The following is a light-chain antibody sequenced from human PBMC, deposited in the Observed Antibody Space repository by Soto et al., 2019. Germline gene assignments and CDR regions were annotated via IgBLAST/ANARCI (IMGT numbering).Light chain of an antibody. CDR1: SSDVGDYNY. CDR2: EVS. CDR3: SSYAGSNNFVA. Sequence: QSVLTQPPSASGSPGQSVTISCTGASSDVGDYNYVSWYQQHPGKAPKLVIYEVSKRPSGVPDRFSGSKSGNTASLTVSGLQAEDEADYYCSSYAGSNNFVAFGGGTKLTVL. J-gene: IGLJ2*01. V-gene: IGLV2-8*01.